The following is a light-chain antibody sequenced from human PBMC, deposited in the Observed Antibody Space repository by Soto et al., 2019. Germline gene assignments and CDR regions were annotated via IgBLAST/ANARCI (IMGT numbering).Light chain of an antibody. CDR3: QRTYNAPRT. CDR1: QSISSW. J-gene: IGKJ1*01. CDR2: DAS. V-gene: IGKV1-5*01. Sequence: DIQMTQSPSTLSASVGDRVTITCRASQSISSWLAWYQQKPGKAPKLLIYDASSLESGVPSRFSGSGSGTEFTLTISSLQPEDVATYYGQRTYNAPRTFGQGTKVDIK.